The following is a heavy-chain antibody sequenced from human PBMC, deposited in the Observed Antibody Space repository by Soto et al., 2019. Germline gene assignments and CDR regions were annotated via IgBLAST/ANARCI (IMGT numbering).Heavy chain of an antibody. CDR3: ARHTRLGGARAAGRVYYYGMDV. J-gene: IGHJ6*02. CDR1: GQNIKSNYW. V-gene: IGHV4-4*02. D-gene: IGHD6-13*01. Sequence: PSETLSLTCLVSGQNIKSNYWWTWVRQSPGKGLEWIGEIYHSGSAIYSPSFKNRFTLSLDGSKNEFSLNLNSVTAADTAVYYCARHTRLGGARAAGRVYYYGMDVWGQGTTVTVSS. CDR2: IYHSGSA.